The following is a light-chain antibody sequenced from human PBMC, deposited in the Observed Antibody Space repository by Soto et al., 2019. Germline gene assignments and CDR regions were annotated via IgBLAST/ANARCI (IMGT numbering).Light chain of an antibody. J-gene: IGKJ1*01. Sequence: EIVSTQSPATLSVSPGARATLSCRASQSVSSNFAWFQQKPGQAPRLLIYGASTRATGIPARFSGSGSGTEFTLNIRSMQSEDLAVYDCQQYSNWTWTVGQGNKGEIK. V-gene: IGKV3-15*01. CDR3: QQYSNWTWT. CDR1: QSVSSN. CDR2: GAS.